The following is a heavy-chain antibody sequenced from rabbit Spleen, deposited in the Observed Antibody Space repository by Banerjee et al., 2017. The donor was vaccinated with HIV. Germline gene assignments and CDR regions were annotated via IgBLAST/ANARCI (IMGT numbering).Heavy chain of an antibody. CDR2: IYTGSGAT. J-gene: IGHJ3*01. CDR3: AQTAGANTADALDL. D-gene: IGHD4-2*01. V-gene: IGHV1S45*01. CDR1: GLSFSSSYW. Sequence: EESGGDLVKPDGSLTLTCTASGLSFSSSYWIFWVRQAPGKGLEWIASIYTGSGATYYANWAKGRFTVSKTSSTTVTLQMTSLTAADTATYFCAQTAGANTADALDLWGQGTLVTVS.